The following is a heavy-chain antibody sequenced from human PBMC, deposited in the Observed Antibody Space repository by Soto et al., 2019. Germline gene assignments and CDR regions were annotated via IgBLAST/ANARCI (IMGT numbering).Heavy chain of an antibody. J-gene: IGHJ4*02. CDR3: ATADGFGVVTPFFEY. CDR2: SYYRGST. D-gene: IGHD3-3*01. V-gene: IGHV4-39*01. CDR1: GGSISSRSHY. Sequence: QLQLQESDPGLVKPSETLSLICTVSGGSISSRSHYWGWIRQSPGKHLEWIGSSYYRGSTHYNPSLKTRVTISVDTSKNQVSLKVYSVTAADTAVYYCATADGFGVVTPFFEYWGQGILVTVSS.